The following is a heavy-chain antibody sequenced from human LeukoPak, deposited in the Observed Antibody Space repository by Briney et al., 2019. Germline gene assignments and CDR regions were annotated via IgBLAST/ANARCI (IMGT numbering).Heavy chain of an antibody. J-gene: IGHJ4*02. CDR2: INDDGSTT. V-gene: IGHV3-74*01. CDR1: GFTFSRSW. CDR3: ARDWGRYCSGGFCDVLGY. D-gene: IGHD2-15*01. Sequence: GGSLRLSCAASGFTFSRSWMHWVRQAPGKGLVWVSRINDDGSTTSYADSVKGRFTISRDNAKNSLYLQMNSLRAEDTAVYYCARDWGRYCSGGFCDVLGYWGQGTLVTVSS.